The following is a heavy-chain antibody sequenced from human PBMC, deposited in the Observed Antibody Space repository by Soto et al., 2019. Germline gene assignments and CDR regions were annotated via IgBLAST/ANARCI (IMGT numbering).Heavy chain of an antibody. J-gene: IGHJ4*02. CDR1: GFTFSSYG. D-gene: IGHD2-2*01. V-gene: IGHV3-33*01. Sequence: PGGSLRLSCATSGFTFSSYGMHWVRPAPCKGLKWVELIWSDGSNKYYADSVKGRFTISRDNSKKTLYLQMNSLRAEDTAVYYCARVPDYWGQGTLVTVSS. CDR2: IWSDGSNK. CDR3: ARVPDY.